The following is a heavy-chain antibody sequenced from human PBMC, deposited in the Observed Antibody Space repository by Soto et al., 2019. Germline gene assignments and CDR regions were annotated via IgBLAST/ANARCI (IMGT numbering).Heavy chain of an antibody. D-gene: IGHD5-18*01. CDR2: ICYSGST. CDR3: ARDGETAMARNNWFDP. V-gene: IGHV4-31*03. Sequence: SETLSLTCTVSGGSISSGGYYWSWIRQHPGKGLEWIGYICYSGSTYYNPSLKSRVTISVDTSKNQFSLKLSSVTAADTAVYYCARDGETAMARNNWFDPWGQGTLVTVSS. CDR1: GGSISSGGYY. J-gene: IGHJ5*02.